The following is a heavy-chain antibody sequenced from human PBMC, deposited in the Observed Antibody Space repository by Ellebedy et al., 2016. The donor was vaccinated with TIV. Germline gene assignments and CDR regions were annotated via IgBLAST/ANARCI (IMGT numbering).Heavy chain of an antibody. CDR3: ATYGGNSEYGFDI. Sequence: SETLSLXXAVSGGSISSNWWSWVRQPPGKGLEWIGQIYHSGTTNYNPSLKSRATIAVDTSKNQFSLELSSVTAADTAVYYCATYGGNSEYGFDIWGQGTMVTVSS. J-gene: IGHJ3*02. CDR2: IYHSGTT. V-gene: IGHV4-4*02. D-gene: IGHD4-23*01. CDR1: GGSISSNW.